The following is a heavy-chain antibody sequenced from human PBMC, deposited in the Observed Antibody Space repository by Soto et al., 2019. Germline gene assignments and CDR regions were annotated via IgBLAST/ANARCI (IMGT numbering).Heavy chain of an antibody. CDR3: AKDQFPITMGSYFDY. CDR2: ISGSGGST. V-gene: IGHV3-23*01. Sequence: GGSLRLSCAASGFTFSSYAMSWVRQAPGKGLEWVSAISGSGGSTYYADSVKGRFTISRDNSKNTLYLQMNSLRAEDTAVYYCAKDQFPITMGSYFDYWGQGTLVTVSS. CDR1: GFTFSSYA. J-gene: IGHJ4*02. D-gene: IGHD3-10*01.